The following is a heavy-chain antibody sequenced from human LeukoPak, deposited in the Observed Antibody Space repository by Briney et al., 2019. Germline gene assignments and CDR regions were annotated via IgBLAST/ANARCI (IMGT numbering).Heavy chain of an antibody. CDR1: GYTFTNYG. Sequence: ASVKVSCKASGYTFTNYGISWVRQDPGQGPEWMGWIRPYNGNTKYSQKFQGRVTMTTDTSTSIAYMELSSLRSDDTAVYYCARNVGYPPKPDYWGQGTLVTVSS. CDR2: IRPYNGNT. D-gene: IGHD5-12*01. V-gene: IGHV1-18*01. CDR3: ARNVGYPPKPDY. J-gene: IGHJ4*02.